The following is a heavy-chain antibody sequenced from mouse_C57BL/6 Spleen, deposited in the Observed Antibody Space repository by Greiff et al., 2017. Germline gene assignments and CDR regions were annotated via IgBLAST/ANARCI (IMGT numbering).Heavy chain of an antibody. CDR2: ISYDGSN. D-gene: IGHD1-1*01. Sequence: ESGPGLVKPSQSLSLTCSVTGYSITSGYYWNWIRQFPGNKLEWMGYISYDGSNNYNPSLKNRISITRDTSKNQFFLKLNSVTTEDTATYYCARVITTVVAPDYWGQGTTLTVSS. CDR3: ARVITTVVAPDY. CDR1: GYSITSGYY. V-gene: IGHV3-6*01. J-gene: IGHJ2*01.